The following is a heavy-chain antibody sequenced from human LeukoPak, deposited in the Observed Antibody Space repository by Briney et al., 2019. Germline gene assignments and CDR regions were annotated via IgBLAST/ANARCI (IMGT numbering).Heavy chain of an antibody. V-gene: IGHV3-33*08. CDR1: GFTFDDYA. J-gene: IGHJ4*02. CDR2: IWYDGSEK. CDR3: VRGSGLVVWGDFFDY. Sequence: PGGSLRLSCAASGFTFDDYAMHWVRQAPGKGLEWVAVIWYDGSEKYYADSVKGRLTISRDNSKNTVDLQMNSLRAEDTAVYYCVRGSGLVVWGDFFDYWGQGTLVTVSS. D-gene: IGHD2-15*01.